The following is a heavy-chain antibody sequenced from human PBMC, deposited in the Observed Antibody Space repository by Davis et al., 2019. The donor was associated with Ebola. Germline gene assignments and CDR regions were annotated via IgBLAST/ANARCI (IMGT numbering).Heavy chain of an antibody. CDR3: ARDRGPYSSGWHYYYYYGMDV. CDR1: GGSFSNYY. Sequence: SETLSLTCTVSGGSFSNYYWSWIRQSPAKGLEWIGYIHYSGSTNYNPSLKSRVTISVDTSKNQFSLKLSSVTAADTAVYYCARDRGPYSSGWHYYYYYGMDVWGQGTTVTVSS. V-gene: IGHV4-59*01. D-gene: IGHD6-19*01. J-gene: IGHJ6*02. CDR2: IHYSGST.